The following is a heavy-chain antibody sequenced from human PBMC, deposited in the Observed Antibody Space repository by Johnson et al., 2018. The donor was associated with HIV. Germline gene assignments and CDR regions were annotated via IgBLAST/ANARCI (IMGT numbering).Heavy chain of an antibody. CDR1: RFTFSSYW. V-gene: IGHV3-74*02. CDR2: INSDGSSR. Sequence: VQLVESGGGVVQPGRSLRLYCAASRFTFSSYWMHWVRQAPGKGLVWVSCINSDGSSRTYADSVKGRLTISRDNAKNTLDLQLNSLRAEETAVYDSARGLGFVFYGGISNAFHVWCQWTMVTLSS. J-gene: IGHJ3*01. D-gene: IGHD4-23*01. CDR3: ARGLGFVFYGGISNAFHV.